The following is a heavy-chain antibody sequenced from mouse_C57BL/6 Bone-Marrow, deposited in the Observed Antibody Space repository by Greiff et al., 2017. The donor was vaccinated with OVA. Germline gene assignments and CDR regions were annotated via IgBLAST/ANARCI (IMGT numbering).Heavy chain of an antibody. J-gene: IGHJ1*03. V-gene: IGHV2-3*01. CDR1: GFSLTSYG. CDR3: AANYDGYWCFDY. Sequence: VQLQESGPGLVAPSQSLSITCTVSGFSLTSYGVSWVRQPPGKGLEWLGVIWGDGSTNYYSDLITSMGISTVNSKIQVFLKLNSLQADDTATYYCAANYDGYWCFDYWGTGTTVTVSS. D-gene: IGHD2-4*01. CDR2: IWGDGST.